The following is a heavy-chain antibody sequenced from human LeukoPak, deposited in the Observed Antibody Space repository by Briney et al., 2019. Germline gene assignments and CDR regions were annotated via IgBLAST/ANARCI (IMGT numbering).Heavy chain of an antibody. CDR1: GYSFTSNW. D-gene: IGHD1-26*01. V-gene: IGHV5-51*01. CDR3: ARSGSPWYFDY. CDR2: LYPGDSET. J-gene: IGHJ4*02. Sequence: GESLKISCKSSGYSFTSNWIGWVRQMPGKGLEWMGILYPGDSETKYSPSFQGQVTISVDKSISTAYLQWSSLKASDTAMYYCARSGSPWYFDYWGQGTLVTVSS.